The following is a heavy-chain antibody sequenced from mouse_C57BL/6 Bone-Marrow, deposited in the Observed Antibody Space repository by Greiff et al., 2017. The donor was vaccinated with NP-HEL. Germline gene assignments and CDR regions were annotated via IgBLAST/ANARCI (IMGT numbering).Heavy chain of an antibody. J-gene: IGHJ4*01. V-gene: IGHV1-54*01. CDR1: GYAFTNYL. CDR2: INPGSGGT. CDR3: ARECTTVVAPYYAMDY. D-gene: IGHD1-1*01. Sequence: QVQLKESGAELVRPGTSVKVSCKASGYAFTNYLIEWVKQRPGQGLEWIGVINPGSGGTNYNEKFKGKATLTADKSSSTAYMQLSSLTSEDSAVYFCARECTTVVAPYYAMDYWGQGTSVTVSS.